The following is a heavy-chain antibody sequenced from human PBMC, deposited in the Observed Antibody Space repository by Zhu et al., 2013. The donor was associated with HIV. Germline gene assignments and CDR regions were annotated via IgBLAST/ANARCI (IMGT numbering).Heavy chain of an antibody. CDR3: ARGGKSGSESYGLDV. V-gene: IGHV1-69*16. CDR2: VIPNLGTA. CDR1: GGSVGTYI. J-gene: IGHJ6*02. Sequence: QVKLVQSGAEVKKPGSAVKVSCKASGGSVGTYIISWMRQAQGQGLEWMGAVIPNLGTANHARRFQGRVTMTRDTSISTAFMELSRLRSDDTAVYYCARGGKSGSESYGLDVWGQGTTVTVSS. D-gene: IGHD3-10*01.